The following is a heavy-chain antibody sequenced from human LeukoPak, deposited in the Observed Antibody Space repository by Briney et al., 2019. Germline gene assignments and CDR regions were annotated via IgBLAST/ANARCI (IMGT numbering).Heavy chain of an antibody. J-gene: IGHJ1*01. CDR2: INHRGST. CDR1: GGSFSGYY. D-gene: IGHD6-13*01. V-gene: IGHV4-34*01. Sequence: SETLSLTCAVYGGSFSGYYWSWIRQPPGKGLEWIGEINHRGSTNYNPSLKSRVTISIDTSKNQFSLRLSSVTAADTAVYFCARYSLSREDFQDWGQGTLVTVSS. CDR3: ARYSLSREDFQD.